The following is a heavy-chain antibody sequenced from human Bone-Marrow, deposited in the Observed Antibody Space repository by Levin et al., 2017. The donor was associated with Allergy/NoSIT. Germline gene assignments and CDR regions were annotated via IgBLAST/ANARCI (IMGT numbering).Heavy chain of an antibody. D-gene: IGHD6-6*01. J-gene: IGHJ6*02. CDR1: GGTFSSYA. V-gene: IGHV1-69*06. Sequence: GASVKVSCKASGGTFSSYAISWVRQAPGQGLEWMGGIIPIFGTANYAQKFQGRVTITADKSTSTAYMELSSLRSEDTAVYYCARPRIAARPSYYYGMDVWGQGTTVTVSS. CDR3: ARPRIAARPSYYYGMDV. CDR2: IIPIFGTA.